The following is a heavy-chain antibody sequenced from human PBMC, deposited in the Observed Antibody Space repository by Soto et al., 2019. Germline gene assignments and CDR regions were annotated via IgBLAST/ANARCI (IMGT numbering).Heavy chain of an antibody. Sequence: SETLSLTCAVYGGSFSGYYWSWIRQPPGKGLEWIGEINHSGSTNYNPSLKSRVTISVDTSKNQFSLKLSSVTAADTAVYYCARGKVYYGSGSYYPYYYYGMDVWGQGTTVTVSS. CDR1: GGSFSGYY. CDR3: ARGKVYYGSGSYYPYYYYGMDV. D-gene: IGHD3-10*01. CDR2: INHSGST. V-gene: IGHV4-34*01. J-gene: IGHJ6*02.